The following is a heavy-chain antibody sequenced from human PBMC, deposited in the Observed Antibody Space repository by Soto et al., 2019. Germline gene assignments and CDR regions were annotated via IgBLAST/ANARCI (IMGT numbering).Heavy chain of an antibody. D-gene: IGHD3-22*01. Sequence: QVQLVESGGGEVQPGRSLRLSCAASGFTLSNYGMHWVRQAPGKGLDWVAVMWSDGTTKFYADSVKGRFTLSRDNSKNTLYLQMDSLRAEDTAVYYCARDPYDNSGSYFNAPLDYWGQGTLVTVSS. CDR3: ARDPYDNSGSYFNAPLDY. CDR1: GFTLSNYG. J-gene: IGHJ4*02. CDR2: MWSDGTTK. V-gene: IGHV3-33*01.